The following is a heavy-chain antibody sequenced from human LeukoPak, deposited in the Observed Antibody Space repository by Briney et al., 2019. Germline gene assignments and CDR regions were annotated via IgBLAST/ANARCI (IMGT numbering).Heavy chain of an antibody. CDR3: PRSPGRSWGTDY. CDR2: IKQGGSEK. CDR1: GLTLRNYW. Sequence: SGGSLRLSCAASGLTLRNYWMKWVRQAPGKGLEWVANIKQGGSEKHYVDSVKGRFTISRDNAKNSLYVQMNSLRVQDTSVYYCPRSPGRSWGTDYWGQGTLVTVSS. D-gene: IGHD3-16*01. J-gene: IGHJ4*02. V-gene: IGHV3-7*01.